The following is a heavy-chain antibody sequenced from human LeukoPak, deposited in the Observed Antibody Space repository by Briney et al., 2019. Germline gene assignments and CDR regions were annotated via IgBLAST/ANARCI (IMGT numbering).Heavy chain of an antibody. V-gene: IGHV5-51*01. J-gene: IGHJ4*02. CDR2: IYPGDSDT. Sequence: GESLKISRKGSGFTFTTYWIGWVRQMPGKGLEWLGIIYPGDSDTRYSPSFQGQVTISADKSINTAYLQWSSLKASDTAIYYCARGRGYSYNYYYFDYWGQGALVTVSS. CDR1: GFTFTTYW. CDR3: ARGRGYSYNYYYFDY. D-gene: IGHD5-12*01.